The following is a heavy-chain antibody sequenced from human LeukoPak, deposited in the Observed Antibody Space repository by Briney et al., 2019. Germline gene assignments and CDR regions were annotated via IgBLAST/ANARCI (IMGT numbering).Heavy chain of an antibody. CDR1: GFTFDDYG. J-gene: IGHJ3*02. CDR2: INWIGGTT. Sequence: GGSLRLSCAASGFTFDDYGMSWVRQAPGKGLEWVSGINWIGGTTGYAVSVKGRFTISRDSAKNSLYPQMNSLRAEDTAFYYCARDLGYKDYVSAFDIWGQGTMVTVSS. V-gene: IGHV3-20*04. CDR3: ARDLGYKDYVSAFDI. D-gene: IGHD5-24*01.